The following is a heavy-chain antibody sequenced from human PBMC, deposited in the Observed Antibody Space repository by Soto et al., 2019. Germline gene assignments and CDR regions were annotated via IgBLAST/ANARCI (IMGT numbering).Heavy chain of an antibody. J-gene: IGHJ4*02. CDR1: GFTFRSYW. V-gene: IGHV3-74*01. CDR2: INSDGSST. D-gene: IGHD3-9*01. Sequence: PGGSLRLSCAASGFTFRSYWMHWVRQAPGKGLVWVSRINSDGSSTSYADSVKGRFTISRDNAKNTLYLQMNSLRAEDTAVYYCARDGGYDLLTGYYRPHDYRGQGTLVTVSS. CDR3: ARDGGYDLLTGYYRPHDY.